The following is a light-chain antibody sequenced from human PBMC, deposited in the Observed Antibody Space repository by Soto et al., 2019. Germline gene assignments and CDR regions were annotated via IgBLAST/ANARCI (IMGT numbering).Light chain of an antibody. V-gene: IGKV1-5*01. Sequence: DIQMTQSPSTLSASVGDRVTITCRASQSISTWLAWYQQKPGNAPKLLIFDASNLESGVPSRFSGSGSGTEFTLTSDSLQPDDFATYYCQQYNSASRTFGQGTEVDIK. CDR1: QSISTW. CDR3: QQYNSASRT. CDR2: DAS. J-gene: IGKJ1*01.